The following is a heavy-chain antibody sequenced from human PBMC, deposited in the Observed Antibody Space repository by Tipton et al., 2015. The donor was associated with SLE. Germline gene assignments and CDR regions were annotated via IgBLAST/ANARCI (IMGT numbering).Heavy chain of an antibody. V-gene: IGHV4-38-2*01. D-gene: IGHD2-2*02. Sequence: TLSLTCAVSGYSISDGYYWGWVRQPPGKGLEWIGSIYHSGSTYYTPSLNSRVTVSVDTSKNQFSLKLSSVTAADTAVYYCARGCSSTSCYTSAFDIWGQGTMVTVSS. CDR1: GYSISDGYY. CDR2: IYHSGST. J-gene: IGHJ3*02. CDR3: ARGCSSTSCYTSAFDI.